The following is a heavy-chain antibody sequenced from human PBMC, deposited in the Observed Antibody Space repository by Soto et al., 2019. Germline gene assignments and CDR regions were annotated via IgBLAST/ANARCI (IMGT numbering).Heavy chain of an antibody. CDR2: IYPGDSDT. J-gene: IGHJ4*02. V-gene: IGHV5-51*01. Sequence: GESLKISCKGSGYSFTSYWIGWVRQMPGKGLEWMGIIYPGDSDTRYSPSFQGQVTISADKSISTAYLQWSSLKASDTAMYYCARLGLSETPQAGTDYWGQGTLVTVSS. CDR1: GYSFTSYW. D-gene: IGHD6-19*01. CDR3: ARLGLSETPQAGTDY.